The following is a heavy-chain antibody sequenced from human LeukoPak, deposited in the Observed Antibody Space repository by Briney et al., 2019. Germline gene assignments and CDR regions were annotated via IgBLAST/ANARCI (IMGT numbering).Heavy chain of an antibody. CDR3: AIPSYYYDSSGYFDY. CDR1: GYTFTGYY. D-gene: IGHD3-22*01. V-gene: IGHV1-2*04. Sequence: GASVKVSCKASGYTFTGYYMHWVRQAPGQWLEWMGWINPNSGGTNYAQKFQGWVTMTRDTSISTAYMELSRLRSDDTAVYYCAIPSYYYDSSGYFDYWGQGTLVTVSS. J-gene: IGHJ4*02. CDR2: INPNSGGT.